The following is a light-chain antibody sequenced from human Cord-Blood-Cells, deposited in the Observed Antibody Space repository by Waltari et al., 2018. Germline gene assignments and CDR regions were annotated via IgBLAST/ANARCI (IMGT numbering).Light chain of an antibody. CDR1: QDISNY. J-gene: IGKJ5*01. CDR3: QQIT. CDR2: DAS. V-gene: IGKV1-33*01. Sequence: DIQMTQSPSSLSASVGDRVTITCQASQDISNYLNWYQQKPGKAPKLLIYDASNLETGVPSRFSGSGSGTYFTFTISSLQPEDIATYYCQQITFGQGTRLEIK.